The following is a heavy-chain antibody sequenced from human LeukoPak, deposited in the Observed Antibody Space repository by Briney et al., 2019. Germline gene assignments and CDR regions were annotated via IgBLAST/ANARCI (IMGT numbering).Heavy chain of an antibody. CDR1: GFTFSSYA. J-gene: IGHJ4*02. Sequence: GGSLRLSCAASGFTFSSYAMHWVRQAPGKGLEWVAVISYDGSNKYYADSVKGRFTISRDNSKNTLYLQMNSLRAEDTAVYYCAKGQGVVGDSSGYYYVGGTDYWGQGTLVTVSS. D-gene: IGHD3-22*01. CDR2: ISYDGSNK. CDR3: AKGQGVVGDSSGYYYVGGTDY. V-gene: IGHV3-30-3*01.